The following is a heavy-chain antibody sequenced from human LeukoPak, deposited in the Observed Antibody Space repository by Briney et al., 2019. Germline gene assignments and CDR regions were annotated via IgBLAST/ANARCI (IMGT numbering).Heavy chain of an antibody. CDR2: IYYSGST. Sequence: PSETLSLTCTVSGGSISSSPYYWGWVRQPPGKGLEWIGSIYYSGSTHYNPSLKSRVTIPVDTSKNQFSLKLSSVTAADTAVYYCAGNILTGYSLYYYYGVDVWGQGTTVTVSS. D-gene: IGHD3-9*01. V-gene: IGHV4-39*01. CDR1: GGSISSSPYY. CDR3: AGNILTGYSLYYYYGVDV. J-gene: IGHJ6*02.